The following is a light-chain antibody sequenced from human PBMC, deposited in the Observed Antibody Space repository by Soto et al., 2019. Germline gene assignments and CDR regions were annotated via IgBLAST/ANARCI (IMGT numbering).Light chain of an antibody. V-gene: IGKV3-11*01. CDR2: DAS. CDR1: QRVSSY. CDR3: QQRSNWSPLT. J-gene: IGKJ4*01. Sequence: EIVLTQSPATLSLSPGERATLSCRASQRVSSYLAWYQQKPGQAPRLLIYDASNRATGIPARFSGSGSRTDFTLTITSLEPEEFAIDYCQQRSNWSPLTFGGRTKVEIK.